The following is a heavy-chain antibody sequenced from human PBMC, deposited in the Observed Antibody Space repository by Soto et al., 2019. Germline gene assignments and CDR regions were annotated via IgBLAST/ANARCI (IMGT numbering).Heavy chain of an antibody. D-gene: IGHD4-17*01. CDR2: INHSGST. Sequence: SETLSLTCAVYGGSFSGYYWSWIRQPPGKGLEWIGEINHSGSTNYNPSLKSRVTISVDTSKNQFSLKLSSVTAADTAVYYCARDSFDRATTVTKDAFDICGQGTIVTVSS. CDR1: GGSFSGYY. CDR3: ARDSFDRATTVTKDAFDI. V-gene: IGHV4-34*01. J-gene: IGHJ3*02.